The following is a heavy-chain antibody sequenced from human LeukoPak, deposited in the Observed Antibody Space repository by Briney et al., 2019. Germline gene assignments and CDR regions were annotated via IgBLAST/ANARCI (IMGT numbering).Heavy chain of an antibody. Sequence: GGSLRLSCAASGFTFSDYTMNWVRQAPGKGLEWVSYIDLSGSTLYYVDSVKGRFTISRDNAKNSLYLQMSSLRAEDTAVYYCARKGAVSGLGYWGQGTLVTVSS. CDR2: IDLSGSTL. D-gene: IGHD3-16*01. CDR3: ARKGAVSGLGY. V-gene: IGHV3-48*04. CDR1: GFTFSDYT. J-gene: IGHJ4*02.